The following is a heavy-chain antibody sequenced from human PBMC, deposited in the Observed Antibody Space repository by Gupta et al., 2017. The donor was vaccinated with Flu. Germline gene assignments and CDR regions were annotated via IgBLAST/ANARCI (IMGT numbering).Heavy chain of an antibody. D-gene: IGHD3-10*01. CDR3: ARGHGWFNYGMDV. Sequence: GWIGAINHSGSTNYNPSLKSRVTISVDTSKNQFSLKPSPVIAADTAVYYCARGHGWFNYGMDVWCQGTTVTVSS. CDR2: INHSGST. V-gene: IGHV4-34*01. J-gene: IGHJ6*02.